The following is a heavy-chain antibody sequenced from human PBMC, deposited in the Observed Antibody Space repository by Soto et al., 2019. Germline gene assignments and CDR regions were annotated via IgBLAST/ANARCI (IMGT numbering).Heavy chain of an antibody. J-gene: IGHJ4*02. CDR2: ISPDGSDK. Sequence: GGSLRLSCAASGFTFSIYWMTWVRQAPGKGLEWVSNISPDGSDKHYADSVEGRFTISRDNAKNTLYLQMNSLSAEDTAVYYCARPYAGSYDSDHWGQGTLVTVSS. D-gene: IGHD1-26*01. V-gene: IGHV3-7*02. CDR1: GFTFSIYW. CDR3: ARPYAGSYDSDH.